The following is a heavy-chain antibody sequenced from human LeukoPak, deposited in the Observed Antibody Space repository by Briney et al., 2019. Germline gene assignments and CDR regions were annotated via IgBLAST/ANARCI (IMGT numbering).Heavy chain of an antibody. J-gene: IGHJ5*02. CDR1: GGTFSSYA. CDR2: IIPIFGTA. V-gene: IGHV1-69*05. D-gene: IGHD2-15*01. Sequence: ASVKVSCKASGGTFSSYAISWVRQAPGQGLEWMGRIIPIFGTANYAQKFQGRVTITTDESTSTAYMELSGLRSEDTAVYYCARGGIYCSGGSCYSESWFDPWGQGTLVTVSS. CDR3: ARGGIYCSGGSCYSESWFDP.